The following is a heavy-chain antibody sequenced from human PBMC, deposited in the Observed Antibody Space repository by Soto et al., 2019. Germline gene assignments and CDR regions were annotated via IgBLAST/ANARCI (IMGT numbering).Heavy chain of an antibody. CDR3: AKGPHLPSYDFWSGYPDY. CDR1: GFTFSSYG. V-gene: IGHV3-30*18. J-gene: IGHJ4*02. D-gene: IGHD3-3*01. Sequence: QVQLVESGGGVVQPGRSLRLSCAASGFTFSSYGMHWVRQAPGKGLEWVAVISYDGSNKYYADSVKGRFTISRDNSKNTLYLQMNSLRAEDTAVYYCAKGPHLPSYDFWSGYPDYWGQGTLVTVSS. CDR2: ISYDGSNK.